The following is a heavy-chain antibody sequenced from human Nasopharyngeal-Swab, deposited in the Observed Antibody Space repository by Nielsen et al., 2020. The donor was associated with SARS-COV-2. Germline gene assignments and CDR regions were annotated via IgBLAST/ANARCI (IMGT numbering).Heavy chain of an antibody. CDR3: ARDSELLTNYYGLDY. D-gene: IGHD3-9*01. J-gene: IGHJ4*02. V-gene: IGHV3-48*02. Sequence: GESLKISCAASGFSFNTYGLNWVRQAPGKGLEWISYISDDNTIFYADSVKGRFTISRDNAKNSLYLHMNSLRDEDTALYYCARDSELLTNYYGLDYWGQGTLATVSS. CDR2: ISDDNTI. CDR1: GFSFNTYG.